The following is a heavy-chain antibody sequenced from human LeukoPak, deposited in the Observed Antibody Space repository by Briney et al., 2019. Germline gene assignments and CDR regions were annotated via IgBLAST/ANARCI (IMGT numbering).Heavy chain of an antibody. J-gene: IGHJ5*02. CDR1: GYTFTNYY. V-gene: IGHV1-46*01. D-gene: IGHD6-25*01. CDR3: ARERPLNWFDP. Sequence: GASVKVSCKASGYTFTNYYMHWVRQAPGQGLEWMGIINPSGGSTTYAQKFQGRVTMTRDTSTSTVYMELSSLRSEDTAVYYCARERPLNWFDPWGQGTLVTVSS. CDR2: INPSGGST.